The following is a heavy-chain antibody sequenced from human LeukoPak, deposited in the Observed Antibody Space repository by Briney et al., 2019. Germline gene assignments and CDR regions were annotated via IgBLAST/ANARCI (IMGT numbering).Heavy chain of an antibody. D-gene: IGHD3-16*01. CDR3: TRDAFDYMDV. CDR1: GFTFSSYA. V-gene: IGHV3-49*04. CDR2: IRSKAYGGTT. J-gene: IGHJ6*03. Sequence: PGGSLRLSCAASGFTFSSYALTWVRQAPGKGLEWVGFIRSKAYGGTTEYAASVKGRFTISRDDSKSIAYLQMNSLKTEDTAVYYCTRDAFDYMDVWGKGTTVTVSS.